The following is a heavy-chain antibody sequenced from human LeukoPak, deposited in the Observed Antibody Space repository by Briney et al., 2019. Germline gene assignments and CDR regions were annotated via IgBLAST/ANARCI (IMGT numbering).Heavy chain of an antibody. V-gene: IGHV1-2*02. Sequence: ASVKVSCKASGYTFTGYYMHWVRQAPGQGLEWMGWINPNSGGTNYAQKFQGRVTMTRDTSIITAYMELSRLRSDDTAVYYCARDSGVAVAEDYWGQGTLVTVSS. CDR3: ARDSGVAVAEDY. D-gene: IGHD6-19*01. CDR2: INPNSGGT. CDR1: GYTFTGYY. J-gene: IGHJ4*02.